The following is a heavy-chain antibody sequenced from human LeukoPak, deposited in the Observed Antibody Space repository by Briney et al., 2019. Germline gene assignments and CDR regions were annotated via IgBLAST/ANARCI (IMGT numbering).Heavy chain of an antibody. CDR1: GLTFSSSW. V-gene: IGHV3-7*04. J-gene: IGHJ5*02. CDR3: VRAHHPGGWFDP. D-gene: IGHD3-10*01. CDR2: INQDGGEI. Sequence: GGSLRLSCSASGLTFSSSWMTWVGHAPGKGLEWVASINQDGGEIYYVDSVKGRFTISRDNAKNSLYLQRNSLTAEDPAVHYCVRAHHPGGWFDPWGQGTLVTVSS.